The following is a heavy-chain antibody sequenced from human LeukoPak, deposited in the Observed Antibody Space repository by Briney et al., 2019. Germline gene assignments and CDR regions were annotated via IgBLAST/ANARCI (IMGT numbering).Heavy chain of an antibody. J-gene: IGHJ4*02. V-gene: IGHV4-39*07. CDR1: GGSISSSSYY. CDR3: ARDWSGYSNYVVDAFDY. Sequence: PSETLSLTCTVSGGSISSSSYYWGWIRQPPGKGLEWIGSIYYSGSTYYNPSLKSRVTISVDTSKNQFSLKLSSVTAEDTAVYYCARDWSGYSNYVVDAFDYWGQGTLVTVSS. CDR2: IYYSGST. D-gene: IGHD4-11*01.